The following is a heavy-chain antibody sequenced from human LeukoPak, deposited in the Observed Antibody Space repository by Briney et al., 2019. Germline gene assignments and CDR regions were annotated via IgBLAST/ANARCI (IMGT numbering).Heavy chain of an antibody. D-gene: IGHD2-2*01. CDR1: GYTFTGYH. V-gene: IGHV1-2*06. CDR2: INPNSGDT. J-gene: IGHJ4*02. CDR3: ARDSCSSTSCLFGY. Sequence: ASVKVSCKASGYTFTGYHMHWVRQAPGQGLEWMGRINPNSGDTNYAQKFQGRVTMTRDTSISTAYMELSRLRSDDTAVLYCARDSCSSTSCLFGYWGQGTLVTVSS.